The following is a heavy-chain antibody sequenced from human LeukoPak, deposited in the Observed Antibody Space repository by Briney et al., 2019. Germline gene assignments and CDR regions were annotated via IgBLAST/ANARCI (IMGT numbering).Heavy chain of an antibody. D-gene: IGHD5-24*01. CDR3: VRRRECYNQGAFDY. J-gene: IGHJ4*02. CDR1: GYSFTNYW. CDR2: IFPGDSDT. Sequence: GESLKISCKTSGYSFTNYWIGWVRQVPGKGLEWMAIIFPGDSDTRNSPSFEGRVTISADKSTSTAYLEWNSLTASDTAMYYCVRRRECYNQGAFDYWGQGTLVTVSS. V-gene: IGHV5-51*01.